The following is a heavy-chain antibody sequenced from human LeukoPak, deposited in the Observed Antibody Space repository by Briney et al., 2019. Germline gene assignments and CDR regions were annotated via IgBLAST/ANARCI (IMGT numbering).Heavy chain of an antibody. D-gene: IGHD5-12*01. Sequence: GGSLRLSCAASGFTFSSYGMHWVRQAPGKGLGWVAFIRYDGSNKYYADSVKGRFTISRDNSKNTLYLQMNSLRAEDTAVYYCAKDRRNTVPTISDYWGQGTLVTVCS. V-gene: IGHV3-30*02. CDR2: IRYDGSNK. CDR1: GFTFSSYG. J-gene: IGHJ4*02. CDR3: AKDRRNTVPTISDY.